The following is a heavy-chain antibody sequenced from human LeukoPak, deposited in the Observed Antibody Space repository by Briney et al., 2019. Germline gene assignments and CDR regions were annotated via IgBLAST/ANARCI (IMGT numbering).Heavy chain of an antibody. D-gene: IGHD5-18*01. Sequence: ASVKVSCKASGYTFTSYGISWVRQAPGQGLEWMGWISAYNGNTNYAQKLQGRVTMTTDTSTSTAYMELRSLRSDDTAVYYCARNSGYSYGYKWGNWFDPWGQGTLVTVSS. J-gene: IGHJ5*02. CDR1: GYTFTSYG. V-gene: IGHV1-18*01. CDR3: ARNSGYSYGYKWGNWFDP. CDR2: ISAYNGNT.